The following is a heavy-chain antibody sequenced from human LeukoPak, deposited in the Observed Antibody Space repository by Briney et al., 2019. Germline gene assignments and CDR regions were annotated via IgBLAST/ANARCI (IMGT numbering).Heavy chain of an antibody. Sequence: SETLSLTCTVSGGSISSRSYYWGWIRQPPGKGLEWIGNIYYDGSTYYNPSLKSRATISVDTSKNQFSLKLSSVTAADMAVYYCARDRSRWDLLPFDYWGQGALVTVSS. CDR1: GGSISSRSYY. CDR3: ARDRSRWDLLPFDY. V-gene: IGHV4-39*07. J-gene: IGHJ4*02. CDR2: IYYDGST. D-gene: IGHD1-26*01.